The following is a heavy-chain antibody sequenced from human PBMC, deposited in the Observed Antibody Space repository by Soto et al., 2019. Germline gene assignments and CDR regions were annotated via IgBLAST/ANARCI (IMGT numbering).Heavy chain of an antibody. CDR3: AKDLSGYHFDY. CDR2: ILYDGSNK. D-gene: IGHD5-12*01. CDR1: GFTFSSYG. J-gene: IGHJ4*02. V-gene: IGHV3-30*18. Sequence: QVQLVESGGGVVQPGRSLRLSCAASGFTFSSYGMHWVRQAPGKGLEWVAVILYDGSNKYYADSVKGRFTISRDNSKNTLYLQMNSLRAEDTAVYYCAKDLSGYHFDYWGQGTLVTVSS.